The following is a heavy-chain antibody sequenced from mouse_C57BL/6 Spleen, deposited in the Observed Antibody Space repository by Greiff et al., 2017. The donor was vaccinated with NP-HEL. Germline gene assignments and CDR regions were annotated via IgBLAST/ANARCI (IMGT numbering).Heavy chain of an antibody. CDR1: GYTFTSYT. CDR2: INPSSGYT. CDR3: ARSHYSNEGFDY. D-gene: IGHD2-5*01. V-gene: IGHV1-4*01. Sequence: VKLMESGAELARPGASVKMSCKASGYTFTSYTMHWVKQRPGQGLEWIGYINPSSGYTKYNQKFKDKATLTADKSSSTAYMQLSSLTSEDSAVYYGARSHYSNEGFDYWGQGTTLTVSS. J-gene: IGHJ2*01.